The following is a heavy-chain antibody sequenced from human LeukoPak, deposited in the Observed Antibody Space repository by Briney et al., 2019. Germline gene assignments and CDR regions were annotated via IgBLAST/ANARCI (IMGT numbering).Heavy chain of an antibody. D-gene: IGHD4-17*01. CDR1: GGSISSGDYF. J-gene: IGHJ4*02. Sequence: SQTLSLTCSVSGGSISSGDYFWTWIRQPPGKGLEYIGYIYYSGTTYYNPSLKSRITMSVDMSANQFSLRLTSVSAADTAVYYCARESTTRARYFDYWGQGTLVTVSS. V-gene: IGHV4-30-4*01. CDR2: IYYSGTT. CDR3: ARESTTRARYFDY.